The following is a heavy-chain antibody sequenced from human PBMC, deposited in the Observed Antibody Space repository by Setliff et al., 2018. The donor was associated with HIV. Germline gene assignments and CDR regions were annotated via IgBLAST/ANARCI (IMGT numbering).Heavy chain of an antibody. CDR2: VSSRGDT. D-gene: IGHD6-19*01. Sequence: SETLSLTCTVSDSGTYYWSWIRQPAGKGLEWIGRVSSRGDTNYNPSLKSRVTMSVDTSKNQVSLKLSSVTASDTAVYYCARLPYSSGWYLDYWGQGTLVTVSS. J-gene: IGHJ4*02. CDR1: DSGTYY. CDR3: ARLPYSSGWYLDY. V-gene: IGHV4-4*07.